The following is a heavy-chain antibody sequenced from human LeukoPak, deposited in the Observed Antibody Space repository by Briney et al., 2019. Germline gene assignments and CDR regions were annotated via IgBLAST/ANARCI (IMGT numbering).Heavy chain of an antibody. D-gene: IGHD3-22*01. CDR3: ARDRAVDSSGYNLGVYLDY. CDR2: IYYSGTT. V-gene: IGHV4-39*07. J-gene: IGHJ4*02. CDR1: GGSIPISTYY. Sequence: SETLSLTCTVSGGSIPISTYYWGWVRQPPGKGLEWIGSIYYSGTTKYNPSLKSRVTISVDKSKNQFSLKLSSVTAADTAVYYCARDRAVDSSGYNLGVYLDYWGQGTLVTVSS.